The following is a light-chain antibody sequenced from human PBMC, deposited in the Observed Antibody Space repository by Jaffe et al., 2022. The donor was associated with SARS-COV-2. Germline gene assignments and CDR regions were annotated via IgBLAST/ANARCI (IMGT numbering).Light chain of an antibody. CDR1: QSINTW. J-gene: IGKJ5*01. Sequence: DIQMTQSPSTLSASVGDRVTITCRASQSINTWLAWYQQKPGRAPKVLISKASSLESGVPSRFSGSGSGAEFTLTISSLQPDDFATYYCQHYDGYPITFGQGTRLEIK. CDR3: QHYDGYPIT. V-gene: IGKV1-5*03. CDR2: KAS.